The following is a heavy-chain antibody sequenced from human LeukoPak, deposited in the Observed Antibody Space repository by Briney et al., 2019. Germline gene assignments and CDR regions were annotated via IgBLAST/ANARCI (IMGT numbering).Heavy chain of an antibody. V-gene: IGHV3-53*05. D-gene: IGHD6-13*01. Sequence: GGSLRLSCAASGFTVSSNYMSWVRQAPGKGLEWVSVIYSGGSTYYADSVKGRFTISRDNSKNTLYLQMNSLRAEDTAVYYCARWIAAAGLIDYWGQGTLVTVSS. CDR2: IYSGGST. CDR3: ARWIAAAGLIDY. J-gene: IGHJ4*02. CDR1: GFTVSSNY.